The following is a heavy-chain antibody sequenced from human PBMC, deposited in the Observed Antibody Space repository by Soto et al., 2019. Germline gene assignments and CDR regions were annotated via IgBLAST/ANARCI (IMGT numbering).Heavy chain of an antibody. CDR1: GVTFSSHW. CDR2: INTDGATS. CDR3: AREAGYCSRTSCYRRAFDT. J-gene: IGHJ3*02. D-gene: IGHD2-2*01. V-gene: IGHV3-74*03. Sequence: EVQLVESGGDLVQPGGSLRLSCAASGVTFSSHWMHWVRQVPGKGLEWVSRINTDGATSTYADSVKGRFTISRDNAKNTLYLQMSALRAEDTALYYCAREAGYCSRTSCYRRAFDTWGQGTTVTVSS.